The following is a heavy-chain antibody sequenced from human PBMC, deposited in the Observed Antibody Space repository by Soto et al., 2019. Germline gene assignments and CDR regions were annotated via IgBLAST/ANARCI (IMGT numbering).Heavy chain of an antibody. CDR3: ARRDCSDSYCSYFDY. D-gene: IGHD2-15*01. CDR2: INHSGTT. J-gene: IGHJ4*02. Sequence: PSETLSLTCAVYGGSVSGYFWSWIRQPPGKGLEWIGEINHSGTTSYSPSLDSRATTSVDTSKNQFSLRLSSVTAADTAIYYCARRDCSDSYCSYFDYWGRGTLVTVSS. V-gene: IGHV4-34*01. CDR1: GGSVSGYF.